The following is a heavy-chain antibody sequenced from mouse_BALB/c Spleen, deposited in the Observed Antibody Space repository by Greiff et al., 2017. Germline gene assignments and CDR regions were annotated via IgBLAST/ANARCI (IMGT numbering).Heavy chain of an antibody. Sequence: EVKVEESGGGLVKPGGSLKLSCAASGFTFSSYTMSWVRQTPEKRLEWVATISSGGSYTYYPDSVKGRFTISRDNAKNTLYLQMSSLKSEDTAMYYCTRGDYGDYWGQGTTLTVSS. D-gene: IGHD1-2*01. V-gene: IGHV5-6-4*01. CDR2: ISSGGSYT. CDR3: TRGDYGDY. CDR1: GFTFSSYT. J-gene: IGHJ2*01.